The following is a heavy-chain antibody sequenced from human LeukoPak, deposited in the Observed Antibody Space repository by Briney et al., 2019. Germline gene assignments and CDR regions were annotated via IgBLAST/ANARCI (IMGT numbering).Heavy chain of an antibody. D-gene: IGHD1-26*01. V-gene: IGHV4-38-2*02. CDR2: TYHSGST. J-gene: IGHJ4*02. CDR1: GYSMSSGYY. CDR3: ARSSWSLFDY. Sequence: SETLSLTCTISGYSMSSGYYWGWIRQPPGKGLEWIGSTYHSGSTYYNPSLKSRVTFSVDTTNNQFSQKLSAVTAADTAEYYCARSSWSLFDYWGQGTLVTVSS.